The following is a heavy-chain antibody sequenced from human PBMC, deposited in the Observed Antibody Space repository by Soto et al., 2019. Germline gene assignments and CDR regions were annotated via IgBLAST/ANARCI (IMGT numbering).Heavy chain of an antibody. CDR2: ISAYNGNT. CDR3: ARTNANDYGDYRFDP. Sequence: ASLKVSCKASGYTFTSYGISWVRQAPGQGLEWMGWISAYNGNTNYAQKLQGRVTMTTDTSTSTAYMELRSPRSDDTAVYYCARTNANDYGDYRFDPWGQGTLVTVSS. J-gene: IGHJ5*02. D-gene: IGHD4-17*01. V-gene: IGHV1-18*01. CDR1: GYTFTSYG.